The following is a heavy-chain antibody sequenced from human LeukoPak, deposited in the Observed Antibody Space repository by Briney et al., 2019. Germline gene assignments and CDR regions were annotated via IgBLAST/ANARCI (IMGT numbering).Heavy chain of an antibody. CDR3: ARDPGLAVASSWGGLDY. J-gene: IGHJ4*02. CDR1: GFTFRRSA. D-gene: IGHD6-19*01. Sequence: GSLRLSCTASGFTFRRSAVHWVRQAPGKGLEWVAVISYDGVNTYYADSVKGRFTISRDNSKNTVFLQMSSLRHEDTAVYFCARDPGLAVASSWGGLDYWGQGTLVTVSS. CDR2: ISYDGVNT. V-gene: IGHV3-30*04.